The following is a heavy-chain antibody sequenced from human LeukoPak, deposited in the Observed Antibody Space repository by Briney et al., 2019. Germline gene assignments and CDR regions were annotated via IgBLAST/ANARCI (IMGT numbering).Heavy chain of an antibody. Sequence: PGGSLRLSRAASGFTFSIDWMHSVRQAPGKGLGWGSRMNTDGSSINYADSVKGRVTISRDNAKNTLYLQMNSLRAEDTAVYYCARGGEGYNGPGFNWGQGTLVTVSS. CDR2: MNTDGSSI. CDR1: GFTFSIDW. V-gene: IGHV3-74*01. D-gene: IGHD5-12*01. J-gene: IGHJ4*02. CDR3: ARGGEGYNGPGFN.